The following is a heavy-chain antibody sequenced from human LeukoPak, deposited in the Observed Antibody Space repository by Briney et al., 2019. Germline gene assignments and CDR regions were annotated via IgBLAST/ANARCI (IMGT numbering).Heavy chain of an antibody. Sequence: PGGSLRLSCAASGFTFSSYSMNWVRQASGKGLEWVSSISSSSSYIYYADSVKGRFTISRDNAKNSLYLQMNSLRAEDTAVYYCARGYCSGGSCYFNTFDYWGQGTLVTVSS. CDR2: ISSSSSYI. J-gene: IGHJ4*02. CDR1: GFTFSSYS. V-gene: IGHV3-21*01. D-gene: IGHD2-15*01. CDR3: ARGYCSGGSCYFNTFDY.